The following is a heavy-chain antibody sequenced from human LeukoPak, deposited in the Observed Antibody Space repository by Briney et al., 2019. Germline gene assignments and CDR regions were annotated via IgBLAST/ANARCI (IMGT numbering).Heavy chain of an antibody. Sequence: SETLSLTCTVSGGSISSYYWSRIRQPPGKGLEWIGYIYYSGSTNYNPSLKSRVTISVDTSKNQFSLKLSSVTAADTAVYYCAMQVGIYGDYNNWFDPWGQGARVTVSS. J-gene: IGHJ5*02. CDR2: IYYSGST. D-gene: IGHD4-17*01. V-gene: IGHV4-59*08. CDR1: GGSISSYY. CDR3: AMQVGIYGDYNNWFDP.